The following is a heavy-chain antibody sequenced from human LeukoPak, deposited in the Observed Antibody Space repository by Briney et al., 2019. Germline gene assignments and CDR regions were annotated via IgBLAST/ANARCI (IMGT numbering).Heavy chain of an antibody. Sequence: PSETLSLTCTVSGCAISKDYWRWIRQPPGKGLEWIGYIYYSGSTNYNPSLKSRVTISVDTSKNQFSLKLSSVTAADTAVYYCARSEGVSYYYMDVWGKGTTVTVSS. CDR1: GCAISKDY. CDR2: IYYSGST. J-gene: IGHJ6*03. CDR3: ARSEGVSYYYMDV. V-gene: IGHV4-59*01. D-gene: IGHD2-8*01.